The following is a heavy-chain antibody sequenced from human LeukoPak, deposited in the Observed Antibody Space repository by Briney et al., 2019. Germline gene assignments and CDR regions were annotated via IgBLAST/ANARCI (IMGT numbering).Heavy chain of an antibody. CDR1: GYAISSGYF. Sequence: SETLSLTCSVSGYAISSGYFWGWIRQPAGKGLEWIGRIYTSGSTNYNPSLKSRVTISVDTSKTQFSLNLSSVTAADTAVYYCARDWAVAGTSQGENPGYYYYMDVRGKGTTVTISS. J-gene: IGHJ6*03. V-gene: IGHV4-61*02. CDR2: IYTSGST. D-gene: IGHD6-19*01. CDR3: ARDWAVAGTSQGENPGYYYYMDV.